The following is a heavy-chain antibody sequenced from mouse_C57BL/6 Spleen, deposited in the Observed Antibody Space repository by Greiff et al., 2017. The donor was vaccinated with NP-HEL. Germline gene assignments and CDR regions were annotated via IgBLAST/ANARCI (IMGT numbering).Heavy chain of an antibody. V-gene: IGHV1-82*01. D-gene: IGHD1-1*01. Sequence: QVQLQQSGPELVKPGASVKISCKASGYAFSSSWMNWVKQRPGKGLEWIGRIYPGDGDTNYNGKFKGKATLTADKSSSTAYMQLSSLTSEDSAVYFCGRYGDYYGSSSYYFDYWGQGTTLTVSS. CDR2: IYPGDGDT. CDR1: GYAFSSSW. J-gene: IGHJ2*01. CDR3: GRYGDYYGSSSYYFDY.